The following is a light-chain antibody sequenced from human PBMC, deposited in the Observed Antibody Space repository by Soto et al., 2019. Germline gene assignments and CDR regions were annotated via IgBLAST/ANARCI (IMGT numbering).Light chain of an antibody. J-gene: IGKJ4*01. V-gene: IGKV3-11*01. Sequence: EIVLTQSPATLSSSPGERATLSCRASQSVSSYLAWYQQKPGQAPRLLIYDASNRATGIPARFSGSGSGTVFTLTISSLQAEDFAVYYCQQRSNWPTFGGGTKVEIK. CDR2: DAS. CDR1: QSVSSY. CDR3: QQRSNWPT.